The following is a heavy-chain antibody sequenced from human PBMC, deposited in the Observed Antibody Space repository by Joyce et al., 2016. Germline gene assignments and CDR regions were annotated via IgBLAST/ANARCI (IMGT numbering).Heavy chain of an antibody. Sequence: EVQLVESGGGLVKPGGSLRLSWAASEFTFNNYQMNWVSQAPGKGLECVSTISSKGDYKYYADSVKGRFTISRDNAKNSLYLQMNSLKAEDTAVYYCARVTDYYDSGGYSNGMHYWGQGTLVTVSS. CDR1: EFTFNNYQ. CDR2: ISSKGDYK. CDR3: ARVTDYYDSGGYSNGMHY. J-gene: IGHJ4*02. V-gene: IGHV3-21*06. D-gene: IGHD3-22*01.